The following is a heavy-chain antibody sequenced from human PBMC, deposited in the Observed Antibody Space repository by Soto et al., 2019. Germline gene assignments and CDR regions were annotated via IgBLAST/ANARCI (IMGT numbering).Heavy chain of an antibody. CDR3: ARVDWGEYSSSWYYFDY. CDR2: IYYSGST. Sequence: PSETLSLTCTVSGGSISSYYWSWIRQPPGKGLEWIGYIYYSGSTNYNPSLKSRVTISVDTSKNQFSLKLSSVTAADTAVYYCARVDWGEYSSSWYYFDYWGQGTLVTVSS. V-gene: IGHV4-59*01. D-gene: IGHD6-13*01. J-gene: IGHJ4*02. CDR1: GGSISSYY.